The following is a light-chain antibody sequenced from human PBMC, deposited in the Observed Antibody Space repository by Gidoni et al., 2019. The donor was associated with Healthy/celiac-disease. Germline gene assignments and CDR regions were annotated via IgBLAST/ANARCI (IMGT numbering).Light chain of an antibody. V-gene: IGKV1-39*01. Sequence: DIQMTQSPSSLSASVGDRVTITCRTSQSISSYLNWYQQKPGKAPKLLIYAASSLQSGVPSRFRGSGSGTDFTLTISSLQHEDLANYYCQQSYSTPPTFGQGTKVEIK. CDR2: AAS. J-gene: IGKJ1*01. CDR3: QQSYSTPPT. CDR1: QSISSY.